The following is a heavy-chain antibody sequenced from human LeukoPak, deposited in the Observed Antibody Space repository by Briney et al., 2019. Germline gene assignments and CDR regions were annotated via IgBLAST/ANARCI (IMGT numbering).Heavy chain of an antibody. CDR2: ISWNSGSI. V-gene: IGHV3-9*01. Sequence: GRSLRLSCAASGFTFDDYAMHWVRQAPGKGLEWVSGISWNSGSIGYADSVKGRFTISGDNAKNSLYLQMNSLRAEDTALYYCAKDARVLGGSGIDYWGQGTLVTVSS. CDR1: GFTFDDYA. J-gene: IGHJ4*02. CDR3: AKDARVLGGSGIDY. D-gene: IGHD3-10*01.